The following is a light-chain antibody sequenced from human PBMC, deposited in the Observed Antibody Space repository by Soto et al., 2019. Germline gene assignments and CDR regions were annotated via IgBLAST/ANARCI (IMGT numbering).Light chain of an antibody. CDR2: AAS. CDR1: QDIRND. V-gene: IGKV1-6*01. J-gene: IGKJ1*01. Sequence: AIQMTQSPSSLSASVGDRVTITCRASQDIRNDVGWYQQKPGRAPKFLIYAASSLQSGVPSRFSGSGSGTDFTLTITSLQPEDFATYYCLQDYNFPWTFGQGTKVEIK. CDR3: LQDYNFPWT.